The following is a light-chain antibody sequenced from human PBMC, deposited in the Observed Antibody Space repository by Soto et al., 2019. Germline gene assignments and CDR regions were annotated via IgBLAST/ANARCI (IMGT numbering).Light chain of an antibody. Sequence: EIVLTQSSGTLSLSPGERATLSCRASQSVSSNYLAWYQQKPGQAPRLLIYRASSRATGIPDRFSGSGSGTDFTLTISRLEPEDFAVYYCQQYGSSPWTFGQGTKVEVK. CDR2: RAS. CDR1: QSVSSNY. CDR3: QQYGSSPWT. J-gene: IGKJ1*01. V-gene: IGKV3-20*01.